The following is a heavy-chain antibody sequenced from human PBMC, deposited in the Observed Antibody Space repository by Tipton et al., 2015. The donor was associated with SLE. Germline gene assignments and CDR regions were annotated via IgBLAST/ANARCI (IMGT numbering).Heavy chain of an antibody. CDR3: ARDGGPDCSGGRCSSTN. J-gene: IGHJ4*02. D-gene: IGHD2-15*01. CDR2: IYSGGNT. CDR1: AFTFSSYG. Sequence: SLRLSCAASAFTFSSYGMSWVRQAPGKGLDWVAIIYSGGNTYFADSVKGRFTISRDNSKNTLYLQMNSLRAEDTAIYYCARDGGPDCSGGRCSSTNWGQGTLVTVSS. V-gene: IGHV3-66*01.